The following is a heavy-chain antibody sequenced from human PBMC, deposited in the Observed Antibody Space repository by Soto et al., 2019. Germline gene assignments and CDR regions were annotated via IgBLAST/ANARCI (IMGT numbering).Heavy chain of an antibody. Sequence: GGSLRLSCAASGLTFSGSTMHWVRQASGKGLEWVGRIRSKASSYGIEYGASVKGRFTISRDDYKNTAYLQMNSLKTDDTAVYYCTRHADLGYCSSSSCYDFDYWGQGTMVTVSS. CDR3: TRHADLGYCSSSSCYDFDY. J-gene: IGHJ4*02. CDR2: IRSKASSYGI. CDR1: GLTFSGST. V-gene: IGHV3-73*01. D-gene: IGHD2-2*01.